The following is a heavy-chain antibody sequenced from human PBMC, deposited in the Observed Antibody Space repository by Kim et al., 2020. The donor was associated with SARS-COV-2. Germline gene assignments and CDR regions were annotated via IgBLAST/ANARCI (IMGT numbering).Heavy chain of an antibody. Sequence: GGSLRLSCAASGFTFSGHWMSWVRQAPGKGLEWVANIKKDGSEKNYVDFVKGRFTISRDNAKNSMSLQMNSLRAEDTAVYYCAGDVVVGASVWFDPWGQGTLVTVSS. CDR2: IKKDGSEK. CDR1: GFTFSGHW. V-gene: IGHV3-7*01. D-gene: IGHD2-21*01. J-gene: IGHJ5*02. CDR3: AGDVVVGASVWFDP.